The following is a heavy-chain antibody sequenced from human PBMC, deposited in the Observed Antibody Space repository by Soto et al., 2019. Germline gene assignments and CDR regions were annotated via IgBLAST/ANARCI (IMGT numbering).Heavy chain of an antibody. Sequence: GGSLKIFCSSSGYSFTSYWIGWVRQMPGKGLEWMGIIYPGDSDTRYSPSFQGQVTISADKSISTAYLQWSSLKASDTAMYYCARLSYYDILTGYYFPEYFQHWGQGTLVPVS. CDR1: GYSFTSYW. D-gene: IGHD3-9*01. V-gene: IGHV5-51*01. CDR3: ARLSYYDILTGYYFPEYFQH. J-gene: IGHJ1*01. CDR2: IYPGDSDT.